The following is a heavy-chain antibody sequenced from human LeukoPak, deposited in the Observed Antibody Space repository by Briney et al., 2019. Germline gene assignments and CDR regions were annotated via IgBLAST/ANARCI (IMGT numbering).Heavy chain of an antibody. V-gene: IGHV4-38-2*01. CDR2: IYHSGST. CDR1: GYSISSGYY. CDR3: ARHRVYSSSWPFDY. D-gene: IGHD6-13*01. Sequence: PSETLSLTCAVSGYSISSGYYWGWIRPPPGKGLEWIGSIYHSGSTYYNPSLKRRVNISVDTSKNQFSLKLSSVTAADTAVYYCARHRVYSSSWPFDYWGQGTLVTVSS. J-gene: IGHJ4*02.